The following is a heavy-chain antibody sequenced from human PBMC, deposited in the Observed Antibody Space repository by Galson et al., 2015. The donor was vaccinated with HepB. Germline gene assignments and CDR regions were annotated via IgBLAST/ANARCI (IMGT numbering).Heavy chain of an antibody. CDR3: ARGRGSFPWHYFDS. D-gene: IGHD1-26*01. J-gene: IGHJ4*02. Sequence: SLRLSCAASGFTFGDYGMSWVRQAPGKGLEWVSGINWNSGSPSYADSVKGRFTISRDNAKNSLYLQMNSLRAEDTALYHCARGRGSFPWHYFDSWGQGTLVTVSS. CDR2: INWNSGSP. V-gene: IGHV3-20*01. CDR1: GFTFGDYG.